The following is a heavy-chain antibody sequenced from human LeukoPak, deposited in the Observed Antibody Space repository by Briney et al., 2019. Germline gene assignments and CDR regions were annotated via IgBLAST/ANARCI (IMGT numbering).Heavy chain of an antibody. CDR2: FHDSEST. J-gene: IGHJ4*02. CDR1: GGSISNSY. Sequence: PSKTLSLTCTVSGGSISNSYWSWIRQPPGKGLEWIGFFHDSESTNYNPSLKSRVSISLDTSKNQVSLWLSSVTAADTAVYYRARGDASGRPGIGFDFWGQGTLVTVSS. D-gene: IGHD1-26*01. CDR3: ARGDASGRPGIGFDF. V-gene: IGHV4-59*01.